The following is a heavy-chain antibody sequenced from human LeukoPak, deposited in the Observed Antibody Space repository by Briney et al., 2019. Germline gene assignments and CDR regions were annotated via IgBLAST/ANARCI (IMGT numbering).Heavy chain of an antibody. CDR1: GGSISSYY. CDR2: IYYSGST. D-gene: IGHD1-26*01. Sequence: SETLSLTCTVSGGSISSYYWSWIRQPPGKGLEWIGYIYYSGSTNYNPSLKSRVTISVDTSKNQFSLKLSSVTAADTAVYYCARLVGATTRAFDIWGQGTMATVSS. CDR3: ARLVGATTRAFDI. J-gene: IGHJ3*02. V-gene: IGHV4-59*08.